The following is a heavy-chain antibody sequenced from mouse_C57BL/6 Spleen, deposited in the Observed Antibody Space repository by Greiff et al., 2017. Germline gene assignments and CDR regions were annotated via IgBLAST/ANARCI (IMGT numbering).Heavy chain of an antibody. V-gene: IGHV1-64*01. D-gene: IGHD1-1*01. CDR2: IHPNSGST. CDR1: GYTFTSYW. Sequence: QVQLQQPGAELVKPGASVKLSCTASGYTFTSYWMHWVKQRPGQGLEWIGMIHPNSGSTNYNEKFKSKATLTVDKSSSTAYMQLSSLTSEDSAVYYCARRTVGPMDYWGQGTSVTVSS. CDR3: ARRTVGPMDY. J-gene: IGHJ4*01.